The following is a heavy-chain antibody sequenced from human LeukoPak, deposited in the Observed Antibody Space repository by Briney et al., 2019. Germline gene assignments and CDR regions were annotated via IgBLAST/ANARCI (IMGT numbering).Heavy chain of an antibody. CDR3: ARDPFGDGTFDY. D-gene: IGHD3-16*01. Sequence: GGSLRLSCAASGFTVSSNYKSWVRQAPGKGLEWVSVIYSGGSTYYADSVKGRFTISRDNSKNTLYLQMNSLRAEDTAVYYCARDPFGDGTFDYWGQGALVTVSS. J-gene: IGHJ4*02. CDR1: GFTVSSNY. CDR2: IYSGGST. V-gene: IGHV3-53*01.